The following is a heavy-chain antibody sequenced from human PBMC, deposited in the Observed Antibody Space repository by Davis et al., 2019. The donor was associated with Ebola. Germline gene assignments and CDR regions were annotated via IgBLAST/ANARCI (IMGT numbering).Heavy chain of an antibody. J-gene: IGHJ4*02. Sequence: PGGSLRLSCAASGFTFSNYAMSWVRQAPGGGLEWVPGISASGADIKYADSVRGRFSISRDDSKNTLYLQMASLGAEDTAVFYCAEGGTNNFLGANWGQGTLVTVSS. CDR3: AEGGTNNFLGAN. CDR1: GFTFSNYA. V-gene: IGHV3-23*01. CDR2: ISASGADI. D-gene: IGHD2-8*01.